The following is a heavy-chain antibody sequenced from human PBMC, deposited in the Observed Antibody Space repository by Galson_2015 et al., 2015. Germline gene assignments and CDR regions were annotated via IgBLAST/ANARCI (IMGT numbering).Heavy chain of an antibody. J-gene: IGHJ4*02. CDR2: INHSGST. V-gene: IGHV4-34*01. Sequence: ETLSLTCAVYGGSFSGYYWSWIRQPPGKELEWIGEINHSGSTNYNPSLKSRVTISVDTSKNQFSLKLSSVTAADTAVYYCAAGVDYWGQGTLVTVSS. D-gene: IGHD3-10*01. CDR1: GGSFSGYY. CDR3: AAGVDY.